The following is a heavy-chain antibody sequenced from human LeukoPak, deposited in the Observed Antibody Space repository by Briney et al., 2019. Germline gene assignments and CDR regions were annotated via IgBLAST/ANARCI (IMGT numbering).Heavy chain of an antibody. V-gene: IGHV3-7*01. J-gene: IGHJ5*01. CDR2: IKEDGNEI. CDR3: ATGGAGACWFAF. Sequence: GGSLRLSCAVSGFSFSSNCMSWVRQAPGKGLEWVAKIKEDGNEIYYVDSVKGRFTISRDNTKNSLFLQMNSLRAEDTAVYYWATGGAGACWFAFWGQGTLVTVSS. CDR1: GFSFSSNC. D-gene: IGHD6-19*01.